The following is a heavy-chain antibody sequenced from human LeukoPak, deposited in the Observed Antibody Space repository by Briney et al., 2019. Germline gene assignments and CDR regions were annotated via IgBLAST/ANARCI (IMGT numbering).Heavy chain of an antibody. CDR1: GYSISSGYY. J-gene: IGHJ4*02. D-gene: IGHD3-3*01. V-gene: IGHV4-38-2*02. CDR3: ARGSAYYDFWSGYYFAHYFDY. Sequence: PSETLSLTCTVSGYSISSGYYWGWVRQPPGKGLEWIGSIYHSGSTYYNPSLKSRVTISVDTSKNQFSLKLSSVTAADTAVYYCARGSAYYDFWSGYYFAHYFDYWGQGTLVTVSS. CDR2: IYHSGST.